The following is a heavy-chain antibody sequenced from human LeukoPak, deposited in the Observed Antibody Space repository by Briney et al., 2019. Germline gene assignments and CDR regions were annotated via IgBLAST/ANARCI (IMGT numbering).Heavy chain of an antibody. Sequence: ASVKVSCKAPGYTFTGYYMHWVRQAPGQGLEWMGWINPNSGGTNYAQKFQGRVTMTRDTSISTAYMELSRLRSDDTAVYYCARAGGYCSGGSCYNFDYWGQGTLVTVSS. CDR2: INPNSGGT. J-gene: IGHJ4*02. CDR1: GYTFTGYY. D-gene: IGHD2-15*01. V-gene: IGHV1-2*02. CDR3: ARAGGYCSGGSCYNFDY.